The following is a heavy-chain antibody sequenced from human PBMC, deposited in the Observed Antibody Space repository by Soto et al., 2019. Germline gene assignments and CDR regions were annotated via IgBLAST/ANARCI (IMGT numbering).Heavy chain of an antibody. J-gene: IGHJ5*02. V-gene: IGHV4-39*01. CDR2: IYYSERTSYNSGST. CDR3: ARHTRNQFDP. Sequence: SETLSLTCTVSGDSMTSSSYYWGWIRQPPGKGLEWIGSIYYSERTSYNSGSTYYSPSLKSRVTTSGDTSKSQSSLKLSSVTAADTAVYYCARHTRNQFDPWGQGTLVTVSS. CDR1: GDSMTSSSYY.